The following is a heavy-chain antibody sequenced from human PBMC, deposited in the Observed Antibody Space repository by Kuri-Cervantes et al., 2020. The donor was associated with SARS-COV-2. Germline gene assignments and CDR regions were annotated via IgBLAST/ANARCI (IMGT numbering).Heavy chain of an antibody. J-gene: IGHJ4*02. CDR1: GYTFTSYG. CDR2: ISAYNGNT. V-gene: IGHV1-18*01. D-gene: IGHD2-2*01. CDR3: ARAFCSSTGCYYFDY. Sequence: ASVKVSCKASGYTFTSYGISWVRQAPGQGLEWMGWISAYNGNTNYAQKLQGRVTMTTNTSTSTAYMELRSLRSDDTAVYYCARAFCSSTGCYYFDYWGQRTLVTVSS.